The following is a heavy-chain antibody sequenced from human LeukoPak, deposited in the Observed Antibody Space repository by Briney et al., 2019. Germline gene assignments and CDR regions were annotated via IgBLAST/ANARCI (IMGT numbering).Heavy chain of an antibody. Sequence: GGSLRLSCAASGFTFSSNAMTWVRQAPGKGLEWVSYISSSGSTIYYADSVKGRFTISRDNAKNSLYLQMNSLRAEDTAVYYCARDKYDILTGAFDYWGQGTLVTVSS. CDR3: ARDKYDILTGAFDY. CDR2: ISSSGSTI. D-gene: IGHD3-9*01. J-gene: IGHJ4*02. V-gene: IGHV3-48*04. CDR1: GFTFSSNA.